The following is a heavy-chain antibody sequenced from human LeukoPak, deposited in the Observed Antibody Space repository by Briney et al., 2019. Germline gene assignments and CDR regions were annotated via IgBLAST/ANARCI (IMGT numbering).Heavy chain of an antibody. CDR3: ARARDQQGAPRQNFFDS. CDR2: IYAGGDT. J-gene: IGHJ4*02. D-gene: IGHD1-26*01. V-gene: IGHV3-66*01. Sequence: GGSLRLSCAASGFTFRSHDMSWVRQAPGKGLEWVSMIYAGGDTYYADPVKGRFTISRDSSKNTLYLQMNSLRADDTAVFYCARARDQQGAPRQNFFDSWGQGTLVTVSS. CDR1: GFTFRSHD.